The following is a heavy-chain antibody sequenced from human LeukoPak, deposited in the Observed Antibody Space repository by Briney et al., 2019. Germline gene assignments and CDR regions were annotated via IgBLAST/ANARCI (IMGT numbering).Heavy chain of an antibody. J-gene: IGHJ4*02. D-gene: IGHD3-10*01. CDR3: ARDSYYGSGSYSNGGGRFDY. CDR1: GFTFSSYS. Sequence: PGGSLRLSCAASGFTFSSYSMNWVRQAPGKGLEWGSYISGSSSPIYYADSVKGRFTISRDNAKNSLYLQMNSLRDEDTAVYYCARDSYYGSGSYSNGGGRFDYWGQGTLVTVSS. CDR2: ISGSSSPI. V-gene: IGHV3-48*02.